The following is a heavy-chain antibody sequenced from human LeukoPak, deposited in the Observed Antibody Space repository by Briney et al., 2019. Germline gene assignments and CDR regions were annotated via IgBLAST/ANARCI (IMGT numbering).Heavy chain of an antibody. CDR1: GFTFSNYG. CDR3: ARDRPRAV. V-gene: IGHV3-30*03. Sequence: GGSLRLSCEAPGFTFSNYGMDWVRQAPGKGLEWVAVISYDGSNKYYADSVKGRFTISRDNSKNTLYLQMNSLRVEDTAVYYCARDRPRAVWGQGTTVTVSS. CDR2: ISYDGSNK. J-gene: IGHJ6*02.